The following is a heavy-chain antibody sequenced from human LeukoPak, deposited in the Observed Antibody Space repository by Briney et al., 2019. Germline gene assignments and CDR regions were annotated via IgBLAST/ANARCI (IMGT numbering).Heavy chain of an antibody. CDR3: ARDQWKTLDY. Sequence: GGSLRLSCAASGFTFSCYAMHWVRQAPGKGLEWVAVISYDGSNKYYADSVKGRFTISRDNSKNTLYLQMNSLRAEDTAVYYCARDQWKTLDYWGQGTLVTVSS. CDR1: GFTFSCYA. D-gene: IGHD6-19*01. CDR2: ISYDGSNK. V-gene: IGHV3-30-3*01. J-gene: IGHJ4*02.